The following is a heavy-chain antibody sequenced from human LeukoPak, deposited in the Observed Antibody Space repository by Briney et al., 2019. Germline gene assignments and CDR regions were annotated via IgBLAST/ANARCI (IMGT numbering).Heavy chain of an antibody. CDR3: AELGITMIGGV. J-gene: IGHJ6*04. V-gene: IGHV3-23*01. CDR1: GFTFSNCG. CDR2: ISGSGRGT. Sequence: PGGSLRLSCAASGFTFSNCGMSWVRQAPGKGLEWVSAISGSGRGTYYADSVKGRFTISRDNSKNTLYLQMNSLRAEDTAVYYCAELGITMIGGVWGKGTTVTISS. D-gene: IGHD3-10*02.